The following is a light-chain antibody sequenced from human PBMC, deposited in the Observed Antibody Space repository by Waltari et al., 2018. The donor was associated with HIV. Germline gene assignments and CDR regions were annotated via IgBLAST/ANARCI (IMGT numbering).Light chain of an antibody. CDR1: QAIDNY. J-gene: IGKJ1*01. Sequence: VIWMTQSPALLSASTGDKVNITCRLSQAIDNYLAWYQQRPGKAPNLLIYGASTLQSGVPSRICGSGSGTDFTLTISCLQPEDFAVYYWQQYYAFPRTFGHGTKVEVK. CDR2: GAS. CDR3: QQYYAFPRT. V-gene: IGKV1D-8*01.